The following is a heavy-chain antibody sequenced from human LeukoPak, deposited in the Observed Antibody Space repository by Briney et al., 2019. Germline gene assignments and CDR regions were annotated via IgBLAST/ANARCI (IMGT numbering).Heavy chain of an antibody. J-gene: IGHJ2*01. CDR3: AKLGTYWYFDV. V-gene: IGHV3-23*01. D-gene: IGHD3-16*01. CDR2: ISGSGGST. CDR1: GFTFSSYA. Sequence: GGSLRLSCAASGFTFSSYAMSWVRQAPGKGLEWVSAISGSGGSTYYVDSVKGRFTISRDNPKNVLFLQMNNLRVEDTAVYFCAKLGTYWYFDVWGRGTLVTVSS.